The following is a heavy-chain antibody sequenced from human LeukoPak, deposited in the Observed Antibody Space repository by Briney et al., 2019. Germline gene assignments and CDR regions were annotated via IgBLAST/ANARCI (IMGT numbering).Heavy chain of an antibody. CDR2: ISSACHI. D-gene: IGHD6-13*01. Sequence: PGRSLRLSCAASGFTFRSYSMNWVRQAPGKGLEWVSSISSACHIFYADSVTGRFTISRDNAKNSLYLQMNSLRAEDTAVYYCARNGRSSSWYDFDYWGQGTLVTVSS. CDR1: GFTFRSYS. J-gene: IGHJ4*02. V-gene: IGHV3-21*01. CDR3: ARNGRSSSWYDFDY.